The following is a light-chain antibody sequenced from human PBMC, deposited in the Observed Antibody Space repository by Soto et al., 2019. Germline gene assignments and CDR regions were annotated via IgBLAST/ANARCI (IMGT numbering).Light chain of an antibody. CDR1: SSNVGSNY. J-gene: IGLJ1*01. CDR3: AAWDDSLSGYV. Sequence: QPVLTQPPSASGTPGQRVTISCSGSSSNVGSNYVYWYQQLPGTAPKLLIYSNNQRPSGVPDRVSGSRSGTSASLAISGLRSEDEADYYCAAWDDSLSGYVFGTGTKLTVL. CDR2: SNN. V-gene: IGLV1-47*01.